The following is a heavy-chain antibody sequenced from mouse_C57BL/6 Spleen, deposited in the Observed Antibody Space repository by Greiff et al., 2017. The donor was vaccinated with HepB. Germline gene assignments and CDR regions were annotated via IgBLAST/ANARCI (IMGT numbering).Heavy chain of an antibody. J-gene: IGHJ2*01. V-gene: IGHV5-12*01. CDR2: ISNGGGST. Sequence: EVKVEESGGGLVQPGGSLKLSCAASGFTFSDYYMYWVRQTPEKRLEWVAYISNGGGSTYYPDTVKGRFTISRDNAKNTLYLQMSRLKSEDTAMYYCARHTGTGYFDYWGQGTTLTVSS. D-gene: IGHD4-1*01. CDR1: GFTFSDYY. CDR3: ARHTGTGYFDY.